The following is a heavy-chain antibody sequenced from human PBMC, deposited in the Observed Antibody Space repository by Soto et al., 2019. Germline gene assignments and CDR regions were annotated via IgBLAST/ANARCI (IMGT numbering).Heavy chain of an antibody. Sequence: ASVKVSCKASGYTFIRYGITWVRQAPGQGLEWVGWISPYNDYTEYAQKFHGRVTITADTSTNTAYMELRSLLSEDTAVYYCAKGHEFGGNSDAYDIWGQGTVVTVSS. V-gene: IGHV1-18*01. CDR2: ISPYNDYT. J-gene: IGHJ3*02. CDR1: GYTFIRYG. CDR3: AKGHEFGGNSDAYDI. D-gene: IGHD2-21*01.